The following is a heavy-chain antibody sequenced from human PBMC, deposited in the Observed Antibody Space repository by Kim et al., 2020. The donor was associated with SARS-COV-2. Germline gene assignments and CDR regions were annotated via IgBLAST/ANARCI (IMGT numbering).Heavy chain of an antibody. J-gene: IGHJ4*02. CDR3: AKDGTWGGFDS. Sequence: FYANSVEGRFIISRDNSKSTLYLQMSSLRADDTGVYYCAKDGTWGGFDSWGQGTLVTVSS. V-gene: IGHV3-23*01. D-gene: IGHD3-16*01.